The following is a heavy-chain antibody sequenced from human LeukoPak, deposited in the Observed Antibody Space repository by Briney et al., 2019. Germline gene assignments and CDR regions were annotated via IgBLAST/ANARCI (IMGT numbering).Heavy chain of an antibody. V-gene: IGHV4-59*01. Sequence: SETLSLTCTVSGGSISSYYWSWIRQPPGKGLEWIGYIYYSGSTNYNPSLKSRVTISVDTSKNQFSLKLSSVTAADTAVYYCASCTNGLCYRARAFDIWGQGTMVTVSS. CDR1: GGSISSYY. CDR2: IYYSGST. J-gene: IGHJ3*02. CDR3: ASCTNGLCYRARAFDI. D-gene: IGHD2-8*01.